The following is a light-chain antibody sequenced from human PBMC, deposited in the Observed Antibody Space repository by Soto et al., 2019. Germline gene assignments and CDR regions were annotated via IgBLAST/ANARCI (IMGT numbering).Light chain of an antibody. CDR2: DAS. Sequence: DIQMTQSPSTLSASVGDRVTITCRASRSISNWLAWYQQRPGIAPKLLIFDASILQSGVPSRFSGSGSGTEFTLSISRLQTDDFATYYCQHYNSYSEAFGQGTKVDIK. CDR1: RSISNW. J-gene: IGKJ1*01. CDR3: QHYNSYSEA. V-gene: IGKV1-5*01.